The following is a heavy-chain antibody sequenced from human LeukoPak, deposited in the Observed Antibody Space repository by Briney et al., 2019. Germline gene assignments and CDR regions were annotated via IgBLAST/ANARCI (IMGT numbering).Heavy chain of an antibody. CDR3: ARDLAYSSRFPAEPFDY. V-gene: IGHV4-59*11. J-gene: IGHJ4*01. D-gene: IGHD6-13*01. Sequence: SETLSLTCTVSGSSISSHYWSWIRQPPGKGLEWIGYIYYSGSTNYNPSLKSRVTISVDTSKNQFSLKLSSVTAADTAVYYCARDLAYSSRFPAEPFDYWGQRTLVTVSS. CDR1: GSSISSHY. CDR2: IYYSGST.